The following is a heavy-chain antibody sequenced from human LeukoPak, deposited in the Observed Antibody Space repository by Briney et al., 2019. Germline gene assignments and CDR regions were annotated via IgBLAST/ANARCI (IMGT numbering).Heavy chain of an antibody. CDR1: GFTFSSYG. Sequence: GGSLRLSCAASGFTFSSYGMHWVRQAPGKGLEWVAVISYDGSNKYYADSVKGRFTISRDNSKNTLYLQMNSLRAEDTAVYYCASGDMYYDILTGYYSGYWGQGTLVTVSS. J-gene: IGHJ4*02. V-gene: IGHV3-30*03. CDR3: ASGDMYYDILTGYYSGY. CDR2: ISYDGSNK. D-gene: IGHD3-9*01.